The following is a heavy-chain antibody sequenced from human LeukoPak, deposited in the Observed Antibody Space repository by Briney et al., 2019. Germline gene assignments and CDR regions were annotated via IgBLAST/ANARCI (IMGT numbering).Heavy chain of an antibody. D-gene: IGHD6-25*01. Sequence: GGSLRLSCAASGFTFSRYGMHWVRQAPGKGLEWVAVISYDGSNKYYADSVKGRFTISRDNSKNTLYLQMNSLRAEDTAVYYCAKDRKAGDWGQGTLVTVSS. CDR1: GFTFSRYG. CDR2: ISYDGSNK. J-gene: IGHJ4*02. V-gene: IGHV3-30*18. CDR3: AKDRKAGD.